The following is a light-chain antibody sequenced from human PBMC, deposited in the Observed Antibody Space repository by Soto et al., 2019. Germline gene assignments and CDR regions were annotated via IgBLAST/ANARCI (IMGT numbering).Light chain of an antibody. CDR3: QQFANLPALT. J-gene: IGKJ3*01. Sequence: DIQMTQSPSPLSASVGDRVTITCQASQDIGNRLNWYQQKPGKAPKLLVYDASNLHSGVPSRFSGHGSGTDFTLSITNLQAEDFATYYCQQFANLPALTFGPGTKLDIK. V-gene: IGKV1-33*01. CDR1: QDIGNR. CDR2: DAS.